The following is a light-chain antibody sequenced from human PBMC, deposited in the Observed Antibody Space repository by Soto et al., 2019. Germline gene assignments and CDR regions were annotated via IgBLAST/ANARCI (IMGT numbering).Light chain of an antibody. J-gene: IGLJ1*01. CDR3: SSYTSSVNYV. V-gene: IGLV2-14*03. CDR1: SSNVGGYKY. Sequence: QRALTQPASVTGSPGQSITISCTGTSSNVGGYKYVSWYQQHPGKAPKLMIYDVSNRPSGVSNRFSGYKSGNTASLTISGVQAEDEADYYCSSYTSSVNYVFGTGTRSPS. CDR2: DVS.